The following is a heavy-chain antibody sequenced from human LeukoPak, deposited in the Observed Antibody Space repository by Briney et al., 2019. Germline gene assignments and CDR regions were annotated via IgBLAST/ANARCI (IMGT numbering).Heavy chain of an antibody. CDR1: GFTFSSYA. CDR2: ISYDGSNK. D-gene: IGHD4-17*01. V-gene: IGHV3-30-3*01. J-gene: IGHJ3*02. Sequence: PGGSLRLSCAASGFTFSSYAMHWVRQAPGKGLEWVAVISYDGSNKYYADSVKARFTISRDNSKNTLYLQMNSLRAEDTAVYYCAREGPVTMDAFDIWGQGTMVTVSS. CDR3: AREGPVTMDAFDI.